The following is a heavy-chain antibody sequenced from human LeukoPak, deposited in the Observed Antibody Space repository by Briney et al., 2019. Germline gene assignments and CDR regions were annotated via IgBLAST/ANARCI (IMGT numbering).Heavy chain of an antibody. Sequence: TSETLSLTCDVYGGSFSGCYWSWIRQPPGKGLEWMGEINHSGSTNYNPSLKSRVTISVDTSKNQFSLKLSSVTAADTAVYYCARTGYSSSWYRDGYFQHWGQGTLVTVSS. D-gene: IGHD6-13*01. CDR2: INHSGST. V-gene: IGHV4-34*01. J-gene: IGHJ1*01. CDR3: ARTGYSSSWYRDGYFQH. CDR1: GGSFSGCY.